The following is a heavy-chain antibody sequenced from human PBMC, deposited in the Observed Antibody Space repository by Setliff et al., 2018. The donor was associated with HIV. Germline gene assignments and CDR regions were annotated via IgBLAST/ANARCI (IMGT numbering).Heavy chain of an antibody. Sequence: ASVKVSCKAAGYTFSDYNIHWMRQAPGQAFEWMGWMHPNTGATSYAQKFQGRVSMTRDMSISTAYMELARLRSDDSAVYYCARIDPTTYHYHMDVWGKGTTVTVSS. V-gene: IGHV1-2*02. J-gene: IGHJ6*03. D-gene: IGHD3-9*01. CDR1: GYTFSDYN. CDR3: ARIDPTTYHYHMDV. CDR2: MHPNTGAT.